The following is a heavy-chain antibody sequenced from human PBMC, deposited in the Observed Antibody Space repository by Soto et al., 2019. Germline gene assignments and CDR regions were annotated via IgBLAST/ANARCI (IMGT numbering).Heavy chain of an antibody. CDR1: GGSISSSSYY. V-gene: IGHV4-39*01. CDR3: ARTFIAALDY. D-gene: IGHD6-6*01. Sequence: SETLSLTCTVFGGSISSSSYYWGWIRQPPGKGLEWIGSIYYSGSTYYNPSLKSRVTISVDTSKNQFSLKLSSVTAADTAVYYCARTFIAALDYWGQGILVTVSS. J-gene: IGHJ4*02. CDR2: IYYSGST.